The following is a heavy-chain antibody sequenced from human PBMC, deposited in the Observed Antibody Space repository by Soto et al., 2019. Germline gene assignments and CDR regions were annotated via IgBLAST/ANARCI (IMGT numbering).Heavy chain of an antibody. V-gene: IGHV4-30-2*01. CDR3: ARDIMGTNYYYYGMDV. CDR1: GGSISSGGYF. Sequence: SETLSLTCAVSGGSISSGGYFWSWIRQPPGKGLEWIGYIYHSGSTYYNPSLKSRVTISVDRSKNQFSLKLSSVTAADTAVYYCARDIMGTNYYYYGMDVWGQGTTVTVSS. J-gene: IGHJ6*02. D-gene: IGHD2-8*01. CDR2: IYHSGST.